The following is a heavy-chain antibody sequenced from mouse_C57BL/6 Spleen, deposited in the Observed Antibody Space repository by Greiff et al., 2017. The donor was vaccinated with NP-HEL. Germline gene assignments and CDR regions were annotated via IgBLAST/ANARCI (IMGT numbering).Heavy chain of an antibody. D-gene: IGHD1-1*01. CDR3: ARGVYYGSSYFDY. J-gene: IGHJ2*01. CDR1: GFNIKNTY. V-gene: IGHV14-3*01. Sequence: VQLQQSVAELVRPGALVKLSCTASGFNIKNTYMHWVKQRPEQSLEWIGRIDPANGNTKYAPKFQGKATINADTSSNTAYLQLSSLTSEDTAIYYCARGVYYGSSYFDYWGQGTTLTVSS. CDR2: IDPANGNT.